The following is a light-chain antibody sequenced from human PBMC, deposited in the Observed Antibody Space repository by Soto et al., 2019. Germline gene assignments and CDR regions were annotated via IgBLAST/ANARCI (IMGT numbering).Light chain of an antibody. CDR2: DTS. CDR1: TGAVTSGHY. CDR3: LLSDSGAYVV. J-gene: IGLJ2*01. V-gene: IGLV7-46*01. Sequence: QAVVTQEPSLTVSPGGTVTLTCGSSTGAVTSGHYPYWFQQKPGQAPRTLIYDTSNKHSWTPARFSGSLLGGKAALTLSGEQPEDEAEYYCLLSDSGAYVVFGGGTKLTVL.